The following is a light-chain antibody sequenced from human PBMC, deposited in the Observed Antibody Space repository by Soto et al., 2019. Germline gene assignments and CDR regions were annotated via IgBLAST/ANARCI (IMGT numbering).Light chain of an antibody. CDR2: EVS. V-gene: IGLV2-14*01. J-gene: IGLJ1*01. CDR3: TSYXXXTAXV. CDR1: SSDVGTXNY. Sequence: QSALTQPASVSGSPGQSITISCTGTSSDVGTXNYVSWYQHXXGNAPKLIIYEVSNRPSGVSNRFSGSKSGSTASLTISGXXAEDEADYHCTSYXXXTAXVFGTXTKVTVL.